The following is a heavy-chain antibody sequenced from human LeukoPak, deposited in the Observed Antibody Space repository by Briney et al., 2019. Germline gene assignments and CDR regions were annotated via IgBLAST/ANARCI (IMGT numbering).Heavy chain of an antibody. CDR3: ARSAPIEYSSSTIDY. V-gene: IGHV1-46*01. Sequence: ASVKVSCKASGYTFTSYYMHWVRQAPGQGLEWMGIINPSGGSTSYAQKFQGRVTMTRDTSTSTVYMELSSLRSEDTAVYYCARSAPIEYSSSTIDYWGQGTLVTVSS. CDR2: INPSGGST. J-gene: IGHJ4*02. D-gene: IGHD6-6*01. CDR1: GYTFTSYY.